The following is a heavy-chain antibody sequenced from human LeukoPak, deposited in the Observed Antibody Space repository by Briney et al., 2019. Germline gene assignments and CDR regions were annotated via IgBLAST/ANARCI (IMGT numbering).Heavy chain of an antibody. CDR2: INHSGST. CDR3: ARGVGWLQNAFDI. J-gene: IGHJ3*02. Sequence: PSETLSLTCAVYGGSFSGYYWSWIRQPPGKGLEWIGEINHSGSTNYNPSLKSRVTISVDTSKNQFSLKLSSVTAAGTAVYYCARGVGWLQNAFDIWGQGTMVTVSS. CDR1: GGSFSGYY. V-gene: IGHV4-34*01. D-gene: IGHD5-24*01.